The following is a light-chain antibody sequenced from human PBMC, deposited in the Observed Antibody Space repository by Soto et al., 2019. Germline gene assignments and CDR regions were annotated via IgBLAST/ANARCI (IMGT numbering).Light chain of an antibody. V-gene: IGLV7-46*01. J-gene: IGLJ2*01. Sequence: QAVVTQEPSLTVSPGGTVTLTCGSSTGAVTNDHYPYWFQQKPGQAPRTLIYDTRNKHSWTPARFSGSLLGGKAALTLSGAQPEDEAEYYCLLSYSGARVFGGGTKVTVL. CDR1: TGAVTNDHY. CDR2: DTR. CDR3: LLSYSGARV.